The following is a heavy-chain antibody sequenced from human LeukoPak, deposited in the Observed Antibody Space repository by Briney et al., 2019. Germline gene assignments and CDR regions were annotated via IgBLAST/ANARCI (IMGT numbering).Heavy chain of an antibody. CDR3: AKEMFREELLPDY. Sequence: GGSLRLSCAASGFTFSSYGMHWVRQAPGKGLEWVAVISYDGSNKYYADSVKGRFTISRDNSKNTLYLQMNSLRAEDTAVYYCAKEMFREELLPDYWGQGTLVTVSS. J-gene: IGHJ4*02. D-gene: IGHD1-26*01. CDR1: GFTFSSYG. V-gene: IGHV3-30*18. CDR2: ISYDGSNK.